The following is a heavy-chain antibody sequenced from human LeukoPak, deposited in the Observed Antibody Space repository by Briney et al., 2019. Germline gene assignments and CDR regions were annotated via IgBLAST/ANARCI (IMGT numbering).Heavy chain of an antibody. Sequence: PGRSLRLSCAASGFTFSSYAMHWVRQAPGKGLEWVAVISYDGSNKYYADSVKGRFTISRDNSKNTLYLQMNSLRAEDTAVYYCARDGRGFLEWLFNPNWFDPWGQGTLVTVSS. CDR3: ARDGRGFLEWLFNPNWFDP. D-gene: IGHD3-3*01. J-gene: IGHJ5*02. CDR1: GFTFSSYA. V-gene: IGHV3-30*01. CDR2: ISYDGSNK.